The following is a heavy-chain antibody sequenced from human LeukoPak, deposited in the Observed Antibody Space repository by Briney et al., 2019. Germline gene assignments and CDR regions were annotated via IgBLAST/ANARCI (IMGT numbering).Heavy chain of an antibody. CDR1: GGSISSSSYY. CDR3: ARCYYYYYGMDV. Sequence: PSETLSLTCTVSGGSISSSSYYWSWIRQPAGKGLEWIGRIYTSGSTNYNPSLKSRVTMSVDTSKNQFSLKLSSVTAADTAVYYCARCYYYYYGMDVWGQGTTVTVSS. CDR2: IYTSGST. V-gene: IGHV4-61*02. J-gene: IGHJ6*02.